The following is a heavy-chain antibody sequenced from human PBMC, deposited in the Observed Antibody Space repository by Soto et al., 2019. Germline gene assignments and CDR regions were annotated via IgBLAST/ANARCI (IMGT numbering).Heavy chain of an antibody. Sequence: PGGSLRLSCAASGFTFSSYAMSWVRQAPGKGLEWVSAISGSGGSTYYADSVKGRFTISRDNSKNTLYLQMNSLRAEDTAVYYCAKGPTNRPGVPYGSGSYYTHLNWFDPWGQGTLVTVSS. CDR1: GFTFSSYA. CDR2: ISGSGGST. V-gene: IGHV3-23*01. CDR3: AKGPTNRPGVPYGSGSYYTHLNWFDP. D-gene: IGHD3-10*01. J-gene: IGHJ5*02.